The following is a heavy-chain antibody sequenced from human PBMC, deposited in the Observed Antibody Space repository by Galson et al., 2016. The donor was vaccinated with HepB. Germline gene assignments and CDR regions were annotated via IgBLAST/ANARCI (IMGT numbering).Heavy chain of an antibody. CDR3: ARGPYSSGWYPFDP. J-gene: IGHJ5*02. CDR2: IYYSGST. V-gene: IGHV4-59*01. Sequence: ETLFPSCTVSAGSISGYYWSWIRPPPGKGLEWVGYIYYSGSTYYNPSLKSRVTMSIDTSKNQFSLKLSPVTAADTAVYYCARGPYSSGWYPFDPWGQGTLVTVSS. D-gene: IGHD6-19*01. CDR1: AGSISGYY.